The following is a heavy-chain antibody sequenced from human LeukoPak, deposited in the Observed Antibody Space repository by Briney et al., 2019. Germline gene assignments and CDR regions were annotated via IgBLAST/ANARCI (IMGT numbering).Heavy chain of an antibody. J-gene: IGHJ4*02. CDR3: AKDPSGSIAPFDY. D-gene: IGHD3-10*01. V-gene: IGHV3-30*02. Sequence: GGSLRLSCAASGFTFSSYGMHWVRQAPGKGLEWVAFIRYDGSNKYYADSVKGRFTISRDNSKNTLYLQMNGLRAEDTAVYYCAKDPSGSIAPFDYWGQGTLVTVSS. CDR1: GFTFSSYG. CDR2: IRYDGSNK.